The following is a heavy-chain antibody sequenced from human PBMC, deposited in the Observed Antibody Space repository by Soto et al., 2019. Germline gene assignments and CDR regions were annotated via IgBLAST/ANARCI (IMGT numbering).Heavy chain of an antibody. Sequence: GGSLRLSCAASGFTFSSYAMSWVRQAPGKGLEWVSAISGSGGSTYYADSVKGRFTISRDNSKNTLYLQMNSLRAEDTAVYYCAKALGIADIYYYYGMDVWGQGTTVTVSS. CDR2: ISGSGGST. CDR1: GFTFSSYA. CDR3: AKALGIADIYYYYGMDV. V-gene: IGHV3-23*01. J-gene: IGHJ6*02. D-gene: IGHD6-13*01.